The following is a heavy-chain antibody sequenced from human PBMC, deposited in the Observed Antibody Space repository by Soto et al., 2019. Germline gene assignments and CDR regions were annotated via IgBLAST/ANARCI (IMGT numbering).Heavy chain of an antibody. Sequence: QVQLQESGPGLVKPSETLSLTCVVSGASLSSYYWSWIRQPPGKGLEWIGYIYYSGSTNYNPSLKSRVTIAVNTSKNRFSLKLSSVTAADTAVYYCARTWCWTNDYWGRGTLVTVSS. D-gene: IGHD1-1*01. CDR2: IYYSGST. CDR1: GASLSSYY. CDR3: ARTWCWTNDY. J-gene: IGHJ4*02. V-gene: IGHV4-59*01.